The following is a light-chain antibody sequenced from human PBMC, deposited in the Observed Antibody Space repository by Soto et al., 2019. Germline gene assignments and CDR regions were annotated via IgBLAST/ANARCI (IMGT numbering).Light chain of an antibody. CDR1: QSVRSK. V-gene: IGKV3-15*01. J-gene: IGKJ5*01. Sequence: EIVMTESPATLSVSPGERVTLSCRASQSVRSKLAWYQQKPGQAPRLIMYSTSTRATGVPARFSGSGSGTELTLTISSLQSEDFAVYYCQQYNDWPPITFGQGPRLDIK. CDR2: STS. CDR3: QQYNDWPPIT.